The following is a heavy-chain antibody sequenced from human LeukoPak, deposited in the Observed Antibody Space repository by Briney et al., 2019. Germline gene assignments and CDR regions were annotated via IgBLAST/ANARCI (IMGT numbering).Heavy chain of an antibody. CDR1: GFTFSSYD. Sequence: PGRSLKLSCAASGFTFSSYDMHWVRQAPGGGLEWLAIILSDGNVKYYADSVKGRFTVSRDNSKGTLDLQMNSLRAEDSAVYYCAKDQTSTWSWDFWGQGTLVIVSS. J-gene: IGHJ4*02. CDR2: ILSDGNVK. V-gene: IGHV3-30*18. CDR3: AKDQTSTWSWDF. D-gene: IGHD6-13*01.